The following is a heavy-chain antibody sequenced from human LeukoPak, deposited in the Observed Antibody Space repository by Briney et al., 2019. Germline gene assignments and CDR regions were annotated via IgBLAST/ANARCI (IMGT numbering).Heavy chain of an antibody. CDR1: GFTFSSYN. CDR2: ISSSSSYI. D-gene: IGHD5-24*01. V-gene: IGHV3-21*01. Sequence: PGGSLRLSCAASGFTFSSYNMNWVRQAPGKGLEWVSSISSSSSYIYYADSVKGRLTISRDNAKNSLYLQMNSLRAEDTAVYYCARGTRDGYNSDYWGQGTLVTVSS. J-gene: IGHJ4*02. CDR3: ARGTRDGYNSDY.